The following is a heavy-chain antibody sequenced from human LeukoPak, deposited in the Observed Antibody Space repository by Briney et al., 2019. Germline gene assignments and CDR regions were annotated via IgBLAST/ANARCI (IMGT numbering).Heavy chain of an antibody. V-gene: IGHV3-21*01. D-gene: IGHD2-2*01. Sequence: PGGSLRLSCAASGFTFSSYTMNWVRQAPGKGLEWVSSISSSSSRIYYADSVKGRFTISRDNAKNSLYLQMNSLRAEDTAVYYCARVRLCSTNCYRYYYGMDVWGQGTTVTVSS. J-gene: IGHJ6*02. CDR3: ARVRLCSTNCYRYYYGMDV. CDR2: ISSSSSRI. CDR1: GFTFSSYT.